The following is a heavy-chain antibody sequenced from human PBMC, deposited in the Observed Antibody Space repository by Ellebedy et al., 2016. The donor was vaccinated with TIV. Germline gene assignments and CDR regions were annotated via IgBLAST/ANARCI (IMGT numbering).Heavy chain of an antibody. CDR2: INPSGGST. Sequence: ASVKVSCXASGYTFTSYYMHWVRQAPGQGLEWMGIINPSGGSTSYAQKFQGRVTMTRDTSTSTVYMELSSLRSEDTAVYYCARDGSSRYSSSWYRGMDYYYYGMDVWGQGTTVTVSS. CDR3: ARDGSSRYSSSWYRGMDYYYYGMDV. CDR1: GYTFTSYY. D-gene: IGHD6-13*01. V-gene: IGHV1-46*01. J-gene: IGHJ6*02.